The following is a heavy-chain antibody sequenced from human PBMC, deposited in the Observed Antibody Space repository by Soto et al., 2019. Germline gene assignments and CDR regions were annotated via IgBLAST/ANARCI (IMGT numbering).Heavy chain of an antibody. CDR1: GYTFTSYY. V-gene: IGHV1-46*01. CDR2: INPSGGST. CDR3: ARVDTAMVAPYYYYGMDV. J-gene: IGHJ6*02. Sequence: GASVKVSCKASGYTFTSYYMHWVRQAPGQGLEWMGIINPSGGSTSYAQKFQGRVTMTRDTSTSTVYMELSSLRSEDTAVYYCARVDTAMVAPYYYYGMDVWGQGTTVTVSS. D-gene: IGHD5-18*01.